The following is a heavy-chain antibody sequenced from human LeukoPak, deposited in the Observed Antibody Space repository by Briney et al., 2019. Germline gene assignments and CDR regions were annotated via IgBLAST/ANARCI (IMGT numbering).Heavy chain of an antibody. CDR2: IGGSGGST. CDR3: AKDHIGGYCSSTSCTNWFDP. D-gene: IGHD2-2*01. J-gene: IGHJ5*02. V-gene: IGHV3-23*01. Sequence: GGSLRLSCAASGFTFSSYAMSWVRQAPGKGLEWVSAIGGSGGSTYYADSVKGRFTISRDNSKNTLYLQMNSLRAEDTAVYYCAKDHIGGYCSSTSCTNWFDPWGQGTLVTVSS. CDR1: GFTFSSYA.